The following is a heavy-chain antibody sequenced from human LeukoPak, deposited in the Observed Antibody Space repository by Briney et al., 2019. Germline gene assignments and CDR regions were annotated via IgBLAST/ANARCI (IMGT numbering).Heavy chain of an antibody. CDR1: GFTFSSYE. CDR2: ISSSSSYI. Sequence: PGGSLRLSCAASGFTFSSYEMNWVRQAPGKGLEWVSSISSSSSYIYYADSVKGRFTISRDNAKNSLYLQMNSLRAEDTAVYYCARSYNWNDFGSYYMDVWGKGTTVTVSS. J-gene: IGHJ6*03. CDR3: ARSYNWNDFGSYYMDV. V-gene: IGHV3-21*01. D-gene: IGHD1-1*01.